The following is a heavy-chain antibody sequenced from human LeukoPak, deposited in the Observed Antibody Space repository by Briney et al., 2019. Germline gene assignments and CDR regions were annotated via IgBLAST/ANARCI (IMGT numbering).Heavy chain of an antibody. CDR1: GFTFSSYA. Sequence: GGSLRLSCAASGFTFSSYAMSWVRQAPGKGLEWVSAISGSGGSTYYADSVKGRFTISRDNSKNTLYPQMNSLRAEDTAVYYCAKGYSSGWDYDYWGQGTLVTVSS. J-gene: IGHJ4*02. CDR2: ISGSGGST. V-gene: IGHV3-23*01. CDR3: AKGYSSGWDYDY. D-gene: IGHD6-19*01.